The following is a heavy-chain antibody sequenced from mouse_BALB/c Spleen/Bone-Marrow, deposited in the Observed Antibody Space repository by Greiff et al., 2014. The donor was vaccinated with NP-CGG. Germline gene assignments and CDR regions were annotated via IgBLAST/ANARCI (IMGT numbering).Heavy chain of an antibody. CDR1: DYSITSDYA. Sequence: VQLKDSGPGLVKPSQSLSLTCTVTDYSITSDYAWNWIRQFPGNKLEWMGYIRYSGSTSYNPSLKSRISITRDTSKNQFFLQLNSVTTEDTATYYCVIGSSPYYYGMDYWGQGTSVTVSS. CDR3: VIGSSPYYYGMDY. CDR2: IRYSGST. V-gene: IGHV3-2*02. J-gene: IGHJ4*01. D-gene: IGHD1-1*01.